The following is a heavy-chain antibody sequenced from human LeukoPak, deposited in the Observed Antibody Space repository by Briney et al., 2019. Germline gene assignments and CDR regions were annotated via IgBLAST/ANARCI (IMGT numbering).Heavy chain of an antibody. V-gene: IGHV3-23*01. Sequence: PGGSLRLSCAASGFTFSGYEMNWVRQAPGKGLEWVSGIIGGGGSTYYADSVKGRFTISGDNSRNTLFLQMNSLRAEDTAVYYCAHGAMYQLDYWGQGTLVTVSS. J-gene: IGHJ4*02. CDR3: AHGAMYQLDY. CDR1: GFTFSGYE. CDR2: IIGGGGST. D-gene: IGHD2-2*01.